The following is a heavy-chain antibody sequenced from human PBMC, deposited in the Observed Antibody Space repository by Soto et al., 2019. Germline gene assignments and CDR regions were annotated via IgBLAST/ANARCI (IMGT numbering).Heavy chain of an antibody. J-gene: IGHJ4*01. V-gene: IGHV4-59*01. CDR1: DGAISSDY. CDR2: IYYSGST. Sequence: SETLSLTCTVSDGAISSDYRSWIRQPPGKGLEWIGYIYYSGSTNYNPSLKSRVTISVDTSKNQFSLKLSSVTAADTAGYYCARGGVPGHHAYWGRGTLVTVSS. CDR3: ARGGVPGHHAY. D-gene: IGHD6-19*01.